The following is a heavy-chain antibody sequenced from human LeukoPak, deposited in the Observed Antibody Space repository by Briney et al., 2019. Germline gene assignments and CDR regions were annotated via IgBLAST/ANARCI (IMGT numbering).Heavy chain of an antibody. Sequence: TLSLTCTVSGGSISSGGYYWSWIRQHPGKGLEWIGYIYYSGSTYYNPSLKSRVTISVDTSKNQFSLKLSSVTAADTAVYYCARVVTRSGSSGYYTAWGQGTLVTVSS. D-gene: IGHD3-22*01. CDR3: ARVVTRSGSSGYYTA. J-gene: IGHJ5*02. CDR2: IYYSGST. V-gene: IGHV4-31*03. CDR1: GGSISSGGYY.